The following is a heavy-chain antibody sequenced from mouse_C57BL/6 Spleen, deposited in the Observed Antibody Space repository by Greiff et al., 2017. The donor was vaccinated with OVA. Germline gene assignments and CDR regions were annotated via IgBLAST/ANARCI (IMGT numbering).Heavy chain of an antibody. V-gene: IGHV1-80*01. J-gene: IGHJ1*03. D-gene: IGHD1-1*01. CDR1: GYAFSSYW. CDR3: ARRGYGSSHWYFDV. CDR2: IYPGDGDT. Sequence: QVQLKESGAELVKPGASVKISCKASGYAFSSYWMNWVKQRPGKGLEWIGQIYPGDGDTNYNGKFKGKATLTADKSSSTAYLQLSSLTSEDSAVYFCARRGYGSSHWYFDVWGTGTTVTVSS.